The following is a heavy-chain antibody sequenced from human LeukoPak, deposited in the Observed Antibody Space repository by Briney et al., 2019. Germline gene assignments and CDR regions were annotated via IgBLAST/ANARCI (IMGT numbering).Heavy chain of an antibody. D-gene: IGHD3-3*01. CDR1: GFTFDDFA. J-gene: IGHJ6*03. CDR3: AKRVVIKSTDYFYYYIHV. V-gene: IGHV3-30*02. Sequence: PGRSLRLSCAPSGFTFDDFAMHWVRQAPGKGLEWVAFIRYDGSNKYYADSVKGRFTVSRDNSQSTLYLQMNSLRVEDTAVYYCAKRVVIKSTDYFYYYIHVWGKGTTVTVSS. CDR2: IRYDGSNK.